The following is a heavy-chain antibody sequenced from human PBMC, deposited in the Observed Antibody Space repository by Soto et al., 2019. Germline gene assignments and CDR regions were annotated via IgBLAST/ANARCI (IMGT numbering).Heavy chain of an antibody. D-gene: IGHD6-13*01. Sequence: ASVKVSCKASGGTFSSYAINWVRQAPGQGLDWMGGIVPIFGTPNYAQKFQGRVTITADESTSTAYMELSSLRSEDTATYYCARNKAAATGPFDYWGQGTLVTVSS. V-gene: IGHV1-69*13. CDR2: IVPIFGTP. J-gene: IGHJ4*02. CDR3: ARNKAAATGPFDY. CDR1: GGTFSSYA.